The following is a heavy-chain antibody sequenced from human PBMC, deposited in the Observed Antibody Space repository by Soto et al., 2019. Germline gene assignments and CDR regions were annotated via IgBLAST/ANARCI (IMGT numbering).Heavy chain of an antibody. CDR2: LSGGGLST. CDR1: GLTFSNYA. D-gene: IGHD2-15*01. V-gene: IGHV3-23*01. CDR3: AKIAAAYDY. Sequence: GGSLKLSCAASGLTFSNYAMTWVRQAPGKGLEWVSSLSGGGLSTYYAGSVKGRFTISRDNSKNTLYLQMNSLRAEDTAVYYCAKIAAAYDYWGQGTLVTVSS. J-gene: IGHJ4*02.